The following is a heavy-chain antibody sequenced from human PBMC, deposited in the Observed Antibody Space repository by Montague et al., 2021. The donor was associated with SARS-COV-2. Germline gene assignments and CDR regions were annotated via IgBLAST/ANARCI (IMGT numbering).Heavy chain of an antibody. V-gene: IGHV4-34*01. CDR3: AGVPRSYDFWSGFYDAFDI. Sequence: SETLSLTCAVYGGSFSDCYWTWIRQPPGKGLEWLGEVNHSGGINYNPSLKSRITISVDTSKNQFSLRLSSVTAADTAVYYCAGVPRSYDFWSGFYDAFDIWGQGTMVTVSS. D-gene: IGHD3-3*01. CDR1: GGSFSDCY. CDR2: VNHSGGI. J-gene: IGHJ3*02.